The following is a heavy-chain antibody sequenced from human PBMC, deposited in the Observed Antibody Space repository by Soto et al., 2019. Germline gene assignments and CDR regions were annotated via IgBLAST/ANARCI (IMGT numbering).Heavy chain of an antibody. CDR2: INHSGST. J-gene: IGHJ4*02. CDR1: GGFFSGYY. V-gene: IGHV4-34*01. Sequence: SETLSLSCAVYGGFFSGYYWSWIRQPPGKGLEWIGEINHSGSTNYNPSLKSRVTISVDTSKNQFSLKLSSVTAADTAVYYCARGFEDTSMVISTVTTNYSDSWRQGTLVTVSS. D-gene: IGHD5-18*01. CDR3: ARGFEDTSMVISTVTTNYSDS.